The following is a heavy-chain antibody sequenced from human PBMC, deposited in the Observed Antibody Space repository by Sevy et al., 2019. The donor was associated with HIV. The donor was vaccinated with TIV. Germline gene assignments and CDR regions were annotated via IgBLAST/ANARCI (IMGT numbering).Heavy chain of an antibody. J-gene: IGHJ5*02. D-gene: IGHD3-3*01. V-gene: IGHV1-46*01. CDR1: GYTFTSYY. Sequence: ASVKVSCKASGYTFTSYYMHWVRQAPGQGLEWMGIINPSGGSTSYAQTFQGRVTMTRDTSTSTVYMELSSLRSEDTAVYYCARDGAFRYDFWSGYSAEYNWFDPWGQGTLVTVSS. CDR3: ARDGAFRYDFWSGYSAEYNWFDP. CDR2: INPSGGST.